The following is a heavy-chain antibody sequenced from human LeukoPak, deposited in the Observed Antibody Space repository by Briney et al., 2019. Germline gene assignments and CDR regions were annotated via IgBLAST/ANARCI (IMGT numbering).Heavy chain of an antibody. D-gene: IGHD5-24*01. J-gene: IGHJ4*02. Sequence: GGSLRLSCAASGFTFSTYGMTWVRQAPGKGLEWVSSISVDGGEAHYADSVKGHFTISRDNSKSSVFLQMNSLRAEDTAVYYCARDPDGYNQFDYWGQGTLVTVSS. CDR3: ARDPDGYNQFDY. V-gene: IGHV3-23*01. CDR1: GFTFSTYG. CDR2: ISVDGGEA.